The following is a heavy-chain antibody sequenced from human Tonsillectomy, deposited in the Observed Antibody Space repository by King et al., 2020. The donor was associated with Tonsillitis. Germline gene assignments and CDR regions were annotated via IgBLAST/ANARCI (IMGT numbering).Heavy chain of an antibody. J-gene: IGHJ6*02. D-gene: IGHD4-23*01. CDR2: TNTDGSST. CDR1: GFTFSNYC. Sequence: VQLVESGGGLVQPGGSLRLSCAASGFTFSNYCMHWVRQAPGKGLVWVSRTNTDGSSTSYADSVKGRVTISRDNAENTLYLQMNSLRAEDTAVYFCARMVESTVVFDGMDVWGQGTTVTVSS. CDR3: ARMVESTVVFDGMDV. V-gene: IGHV3-74*01.